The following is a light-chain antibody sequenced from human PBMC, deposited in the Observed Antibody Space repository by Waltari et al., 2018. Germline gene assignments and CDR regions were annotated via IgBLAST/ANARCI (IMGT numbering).Light chain of an antibody. V-gene: IGLV2-14*01. J-gene: IGLJ1*01. Sequence: QSALTQPPSVSGSPGQSIPIPCTGTSSDVGGYNYVPWYQQHPGKAPKLMIYYVSKRPSGVSNRFSGSKSGNTASLTISGLQAEDEADYYCSSYTSSSTYVFGTGTKVTVL. CDR3: SSYTSSSTYV. CDR2: YVS. CDR1: SSDVGGYNY.